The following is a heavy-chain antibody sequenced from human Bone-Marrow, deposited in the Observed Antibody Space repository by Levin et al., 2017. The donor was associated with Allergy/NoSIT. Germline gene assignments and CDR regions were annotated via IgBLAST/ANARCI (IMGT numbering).Heavy chain of an antibody. D-gene: IGHD6-13*01. Sequence: NPSETLSLTCTVSGGSIGGSAYYWSWIRQHPGKGLEWIGYIYYSGSTNYNPSLRSRVTISVDTSKNQFSLKVSSVTAADTAVYYCARVLSAAGTASDGVFGYWGQGTLVTVSS. J-gene: IGHJ4*02. CDR1: GGSIGGSAYY. CDR3: ARVLSAAGTASDGVFGY. CDR2: IYYSGST. V-gene: IGHV4-31*03.